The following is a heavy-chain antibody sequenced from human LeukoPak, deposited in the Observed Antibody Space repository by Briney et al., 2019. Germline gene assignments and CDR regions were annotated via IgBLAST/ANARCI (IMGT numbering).Heavy chain of an antibody. Sequence: GGDLRLSCAASGFTFSSYAMSWVRQAPGKGLEWVSAISGSGGSTYYADSVKGRFTISRDNSKNTLYLQMNSLRAEDTAVYYCAKGWHDYYDSSGYHLDYWGQGTLVTVSS. CDR3: AKGWHDYYDSSGYHLDY. J-gene: IGHJ4*02. CDR1: GFTFSSYA. CDR2: ISGSGGST. D-gene: IGHD3-22*01. V-gene: IGHV3-23*01.